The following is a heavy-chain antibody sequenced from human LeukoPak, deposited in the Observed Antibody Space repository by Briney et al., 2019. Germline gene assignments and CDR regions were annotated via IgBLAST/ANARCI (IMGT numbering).Heavy chain of an antibody. J-gene: IGHJ4*02. CDR3: ARDTYYYGSGSYYLLDY. CDR1: GGTFSSYA. CDR2: IIPIFGTA. Sequence: GASVKVSCKASGGTFSSYAISWVRQAPGQGLEWMGGIIPIFGTANYAQKFQGRVTITADESTSTAYMELSRLRSDDTAVYYCARDTYYYGSGSYYLLDYWGQGTLVTVSS. D-gene: IGHD3-10*01. V-gene: IGHV1-69*13.